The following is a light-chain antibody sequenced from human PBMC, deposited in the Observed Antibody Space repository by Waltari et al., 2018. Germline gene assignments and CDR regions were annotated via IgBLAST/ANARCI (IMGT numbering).Light chain of an antibody. J-gene: IGLJ1*01. CDR3: AAWDDSLSGLYV. CDR2: RNN. CDR1: SSNIEMNY. Sequence: QSVLTQPPSASGTPGQRVTISCSGSSSNIEMNYVYWFQRLPGTAPRLLFYRNNQRPSGVPDRFSGSKSGTSASLAISGLRSDDEADYYCAAWDDSLSGLYVFGTGTKVTVL. V-gene: IGLV1-47*01.